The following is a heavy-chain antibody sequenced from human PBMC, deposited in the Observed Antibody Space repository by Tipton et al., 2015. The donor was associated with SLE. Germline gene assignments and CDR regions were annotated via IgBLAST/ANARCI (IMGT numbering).Heavy chain of an antibody. J-gene: IGHJ6*02. V-gene: IGHV4-59*11. CDR1: GGSISSHY. D-gene: IGHD6-19*01. CDR3: ARDLYSSDWKYYGMDV. Sequence: TLSLTCTVSGGSISSHYWSWIRQPPGKGLEWIGYISYSGNTNYNPSPKSRVTISVDTSKNQFSLKLSFVTAADTAVYYCARDLYSSDWKYYGMDVWGQGTTVTVSS. CDR2: ISYSGNT.